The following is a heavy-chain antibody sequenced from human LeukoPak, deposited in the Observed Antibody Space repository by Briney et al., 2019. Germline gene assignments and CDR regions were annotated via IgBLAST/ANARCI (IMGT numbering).Heavy chain of an antibody. D-gene: IGHD3-3*01. Sequence: PGGSLRLSCAASGFTFSDYYMSWVRQAPGKGLEWVSYISSSGSTIYHADSVKGRFTISRDNAKNSLYLQMNSLRAEDTAVYYCARDRGHDFWSGYLIDYWGQGTLVTVSS. CDR3: ARDRGHDFWSGYLIDY. V-gene: IGHV3-11*04. J-gene: IGHJ4*02. CDR2: ISSSGSTI. CDR1: GFTFSDYY.